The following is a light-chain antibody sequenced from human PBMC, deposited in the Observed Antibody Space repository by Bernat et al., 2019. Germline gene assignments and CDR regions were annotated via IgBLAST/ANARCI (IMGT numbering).Light chain of an antibody. V-gene: IGKV3-20*01. CDR3: QHYGSSPLT. CDR2: DAS. Sequence: EIVLTQSPATLSLSPGERAALSCRASHSVSSYLAWYQQKPGQAPRLLIYDASNRATGIPDRFSGSGSGTDFTLTISRLEPEDFAVYYCQHYGSSPLTFGGGTKVEIK. J-gene: IGKJ4*01. CDR1: HSVSSY.